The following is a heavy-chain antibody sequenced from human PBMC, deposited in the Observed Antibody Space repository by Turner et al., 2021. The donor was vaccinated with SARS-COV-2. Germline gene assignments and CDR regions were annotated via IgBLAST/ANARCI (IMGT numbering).Heavy chain of an antibody. CDR1: GFTVSSNY. CDR3: AREAAAGNFHGWFDP. D-gene: IGHD6-13*01. CDR2: IYSGGST. J-gene: IGHJ5*02. Sequence: EVLLVESGGGLVQPGGSLRLSCAASGFTVSSNYMSWVRPAPGKGLEWVSVIYSGGSTYYADSVKGKFTISRDNSKNTLYLQMNSLRVEDTAVYSCAREAAAGNFHGWFDPWGQGTLVTVSS. V-gene: IGHV3-66*01.